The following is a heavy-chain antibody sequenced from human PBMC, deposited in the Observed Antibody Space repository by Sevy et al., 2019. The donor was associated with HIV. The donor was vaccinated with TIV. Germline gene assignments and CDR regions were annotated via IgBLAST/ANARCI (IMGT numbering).Heavy chain of an antibody. CDR3: ARDYYSSGWYGGFDP. Sequence: SETLSLTCTVSGGFMSSYYWSWIRQPAGKGLEWIGRIYTSGSTNYNPALKSRVTMSVDTSKNQFSLKLSSVTAADTAVYYCARDYYSSGWYGGFDPWGQGTLVTVSS. J-gene: IGHJ5*02. V-gene: IGHV4-4*07. CDR1: GGFMSSYY. D-gene: IGHD6-19*01. CDR2: IYTSGST.